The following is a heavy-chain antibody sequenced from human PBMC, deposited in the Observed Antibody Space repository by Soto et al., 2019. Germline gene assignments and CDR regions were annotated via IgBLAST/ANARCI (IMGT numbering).Heavy chain of an antibody. D-gene: IGHD3-10*01. J-gene: IGHJ3*02. CDR3: ANPEKGWFGELSLAFDI. CDR1: GFTFSSYA. V-gene: IGHV3-23*01. CDR2: VSGSGGST. Sequence: PGGSLRLSCAASGFTFSSYAMSWVRQAPGKGLEWVSAVSGSGGSTYYADSVKGRSTISRDNSKNTLYLQMNSLRAEDTAVYYCANPEKGWFGELSLAFDIWGQGPMVTDSS.